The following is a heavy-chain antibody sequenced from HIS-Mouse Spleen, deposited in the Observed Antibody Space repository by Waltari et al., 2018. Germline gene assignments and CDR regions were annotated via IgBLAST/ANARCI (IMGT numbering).Heavy chain of an antibody. Sequence: EVQLVESGGGLVKPGGSLRLSCAASGFTFSSYSMNWVRQAPGKVMEWVSSISSSSSYIYYADSVKGRFTISRDNAKNSLYLQMNSLRAEDTAVYYCARGYSSSEDYWGQGTLVTVSS. J-gene: IGHJ4*02. CDR2: ISSSSSYI. V-gene: IGHV3-21*01. CDR3: ARGYSSSEDY. CDR1: GFTFSSYS. D-gene: IGHD6-13*01.